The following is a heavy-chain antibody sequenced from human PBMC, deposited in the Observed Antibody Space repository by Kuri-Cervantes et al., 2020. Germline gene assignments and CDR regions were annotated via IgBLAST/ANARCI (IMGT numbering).Heavy chain of an antibody. V-gene: IGHV4-31*03. CDR1: GGSISSGGYY. J-gene: IGHJ4*02. CDR3: ARRGYYDRPGGYFDY. Sequence: SETLSLTCTVSGGSISSGGYYWSWIRQHPGKGLEWIGYIYYSGSTYYNPSLKSRVTISVDTSKNQFSLKLSSVTAADTAVYYCARRGYYDRPGGYFDYWGQGTLVTVSS. D-gene: IGHD3-22*01. CDR2: IYYSGST.